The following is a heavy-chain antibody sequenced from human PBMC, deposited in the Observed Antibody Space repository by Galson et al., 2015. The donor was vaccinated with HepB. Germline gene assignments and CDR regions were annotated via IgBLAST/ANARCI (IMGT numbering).Heavy chain of an antibody. D-gene: IGHD2-2*01. V-gene: IGHV5-10-1*01. Sequence: SGADVKQPGESLRISCKGSGYSFTSYWISWVRQMPGKGLEWMGRIDPSDSYTNYSPSFQGHVTISADKSISTAYLQWSSLKASDTAMYYCARQFRYCSSTSCYNDYWGQGTLVTVSS. J-gene: IGHJ4*02. CDR3: ARQFRYCSSTSCYNDY. CDR2: IDPSDSYT. CDR1: GYSFTSYW.